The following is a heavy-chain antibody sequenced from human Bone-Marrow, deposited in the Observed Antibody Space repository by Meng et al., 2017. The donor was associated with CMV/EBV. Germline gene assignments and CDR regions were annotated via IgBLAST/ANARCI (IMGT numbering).Heavy chain of an antibody. CDR3: AGGSMYYDFWSGSNYYYYGMDV. D-gene: IGHD3-3*01. J-gene: IGHJ6*02. Sequence: SETLSLTCTVSGASISTRYYWGWIRQPPGKGLEWIGSIYHSGSTYNNPSLESRVTISIDTSKNQFSLKLSSVTAADTAVYYCAGGSMYYDFWSGSNYYYYGMDVWGQGTTVTVSS. CDR1: GASISTRYY. V-gene: IGHV4-38-2*02. CDR2: IYHSGST.